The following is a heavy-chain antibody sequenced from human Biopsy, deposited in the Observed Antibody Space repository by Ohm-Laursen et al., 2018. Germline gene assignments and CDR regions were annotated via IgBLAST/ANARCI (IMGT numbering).Heavy chain of an antibody. CDR2: IWYDGSNK. V-gene: IGHV3-33*01. CDR1: GFTFSSYG. J-gene: IGHJ2*01. Sequence: RSLRLSCSASGFTFSSYGMHWVRQAPGKGLEWVAAIWYDGSNKNYADSVKGRFTISRDNSKNTLYLQMNSLRGEDTVVYFCARDGKRWDYSTYFSWHFDLWGRGTLVTVSS. CDR3: ARDGKRWDYSTYFSWHFDL. D-gene: IGHD4-11*01.